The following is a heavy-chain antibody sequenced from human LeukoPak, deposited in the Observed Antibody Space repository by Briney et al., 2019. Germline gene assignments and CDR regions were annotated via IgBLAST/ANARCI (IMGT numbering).Heavy chain of an antibody. V-gene: IGHV3-53*01. D-gene: IGHD3-22*01. J-gene: IGHJ4*02. CDR3: ARGDDSGYYDYFDY. CDR1: GFTVDSNC. Sequence: GGSPRLSCAASGFTVDSNCLSWVRQAPGKGLEWVSTIYTGGNTYYAASVKGRFTISRGFSKNTVFLHMNSLRAEDTAMYYCARGDDSGYYDYFDYWGQGALVTVSS. CDR2: IYTGGNT.